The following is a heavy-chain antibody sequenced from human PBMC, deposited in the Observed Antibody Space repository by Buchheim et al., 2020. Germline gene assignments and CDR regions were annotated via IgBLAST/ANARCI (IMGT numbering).Heavy chain of an antibody. D-gene: IGHD3-22*01. J-gene: IGHJ3*02. CDR1: GSTFSSYS. CDR2: ISSSSSTI. CDR3: ARDEYYYDSSSPGWFDAFDI. Sequence: EVQLVESGGGLVQPGGSLRLSCAASGSTFSSYSMNWVRQAPGKGLEWVSYISSSSSTIYYADSVKGRFTISRDNAKNSLYLQMNSLSAEDTAVYYCARDEYYYDSSSPGWFDAFDIWCQGT. V-gene: IGHV3-48*01.